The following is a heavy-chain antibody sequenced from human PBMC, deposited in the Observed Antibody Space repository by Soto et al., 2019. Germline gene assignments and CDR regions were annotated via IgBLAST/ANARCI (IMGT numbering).Heavy chain of an antibody. J-gene: IGHJ4*02. D-gene: IGHD6-19*01. V-gene: IGHV3-21*01. CDR1: GFTFNTYS. Sequence: GSLRLSCAASGFTFNTYSMNWVRQAPGKGLEWVSGISSSSRHIYYADSVKGRFTISRDNAKSSLFLQMNSLRAEDTAVYYCARDLGSGWTLDYWGQGTLVTVSS. CDR2: ISSSSRHI. CDR3: ARDLGSGWTLDY.